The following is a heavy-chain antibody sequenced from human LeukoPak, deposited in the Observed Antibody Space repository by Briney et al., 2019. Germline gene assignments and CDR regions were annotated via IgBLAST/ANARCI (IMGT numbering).Heavy chain of an antibody. CDR1: GSSFSAYI. D-gene: IGHD6-19*01. V-gene: IGHV3-64*01. J-gene: IGHJ4*02. Sequence: SGGSLRLSCVASGSSFSAYIMHWVRQAPGKGLEYDWAIRSDGSSTFYPNSVKVRFTMSRDNSKSTLYLQMGSLRAEDTAVYYCPRRYGGHSGWAGYHDSWGQGTLVAVSS. CDR2: IRSDGSST. CDR3: PRRYGGHSGWAGYHDS.